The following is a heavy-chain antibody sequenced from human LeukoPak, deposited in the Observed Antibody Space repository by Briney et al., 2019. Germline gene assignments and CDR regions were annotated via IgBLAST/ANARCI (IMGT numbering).Heavy chain of an antibody. Sequence: SETLSLTCTVSGGSISSHYWSWIRQPPGKGLEWIGYINYSGSTYYNPSLKSRVTISVDTSKNHFSLRLSSVTAADTAVYYCARYGSGSTWFDPWGQGTLVTVSS. D-gene: IGHD3-10*01. CDR2: INYSGST. J-gene: IGHJ5*02. V-gene: IGHV4-59*06. CDR3: ARYGSGSTWFDP. CDR1: GGSISSHY.